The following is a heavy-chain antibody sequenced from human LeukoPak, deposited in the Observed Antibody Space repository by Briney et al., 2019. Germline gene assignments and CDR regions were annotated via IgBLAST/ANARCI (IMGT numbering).Heavy chain of an antibody. J-gene: IGHJ6*04. CDR3: ARTRGYCSSTSCYRDV. CDR1: GFTFSSYS. V-gene: IGHV3-21*01. D-gene: IGHD2-2*01. Sequence: PGGSLRLSCAASGFTFSSYSMNWVRQAPGKGLEWVSSISSSSSYIYYADSVKGRFTISRDNAKNSLYLQMNSLRAEDTAVYYCARTRGYCSSTSCYRDVWGKGTTVTVSS. CDR2: ISSSSSYI.